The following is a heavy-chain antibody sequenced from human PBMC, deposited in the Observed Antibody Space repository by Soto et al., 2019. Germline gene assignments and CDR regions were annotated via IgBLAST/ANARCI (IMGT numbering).Heavy chain of an antibody. V-gene: IGHV5-51*01. CDR3: ARVGDCSSTSCYTRHGMDV. D-gene: IGHD2-2*02. CDR2: IYPGDSDT. Sequence: ESLTISCKGSGYSFTSYWIGWVRQMPGKGLEWMGIIYPGDSDTRYSPSFQGQVTISADKSISTAYLQWSSLKASDTAMYYCARVGDCSSTSCYTRHGMDVWGQGTTVTVSS. J-gene: IGHJ6*02. CDR1: GYSFTSYW.